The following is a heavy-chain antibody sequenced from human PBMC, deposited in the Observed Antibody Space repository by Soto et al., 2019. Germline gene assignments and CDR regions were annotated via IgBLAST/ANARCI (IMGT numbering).Heavy chain of an antibody. J-gene: IGHJ4*02. CDR1: GGTFSSYA. D-gene: IGHD2-15*01. V-gene: IGHV1-69*01. CDR2: IIPIFGTA. CDR3: ARARCSGGSCYPYYFDY. Sequence: QVQLVQSGAEVKKPGSSVKVSCKASGGTFSSYAISWVRQAPGQGLEWMGGIIPIFGTANYAQKFQGRVMITADESTSTAYMELSSLRSEDTAVYYCARARCSGGSCYPYYFDYWGQGTLVTVSS.